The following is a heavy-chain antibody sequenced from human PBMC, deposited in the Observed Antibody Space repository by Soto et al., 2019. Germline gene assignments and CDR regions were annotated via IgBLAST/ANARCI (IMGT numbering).Heavy chain of an antibody. CDR3: ARVQLFAFDI. J-gene: IGHJ3*02. V-gene: IGHV4-30-2*01. Sequence: SETLSLTCAVSGGSMSSGGYSWSWVRQPPGKGLEWIGYIYHSGSTYYNPSLKSRVTILVDRSKNQFSLKLSSVTAADTAVYYCARVQLFAFDIWGQGTMVTVSS. CDR1: GGSMSSGGYS. CDR2: IYHSGST. D-gene: IGHD4-4*01.